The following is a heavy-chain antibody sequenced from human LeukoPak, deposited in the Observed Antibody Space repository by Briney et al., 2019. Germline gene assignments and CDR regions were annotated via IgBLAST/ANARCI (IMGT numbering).Heavy chain of an antibody. CDR1: GGSFSGYY. V-gene: IGHV4-34*01. CDR3: ARGKAMDV. Sequence: SETLSLTCAVYGGSFSGYYWSWICQPPGKGLEWIGKINHSGSTNYNPSLKSRVTISVDTSKNQFSLKLTSVTAADTAVYYCARGKAMDVWGHGTTVTVSS. CDR2: INHSGST. J-gene: IGHJ6*02.